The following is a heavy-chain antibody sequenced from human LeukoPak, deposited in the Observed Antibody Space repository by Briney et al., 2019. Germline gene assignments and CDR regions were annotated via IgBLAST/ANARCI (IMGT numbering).Heavy chain of an antibody. J-gene: IGHJ4*02. CDR1: GGSISSGGYY. CDR3: ARAPSGIAAAGIGDY. CDR2: IYYSGST. V-gene: IGHV4-31*03. Sequence: SETLSLTCTVSGGSISSGGYYWSWIRQHPGKGLEWIGYIYYSGSTYYNPSLKSRVTISVDTSKNQFSLKLSSVTAADTAVYYCARAPSGIAAAGIGDYWGQGTLVTVSS. D-gene: IGHD6-13*01.